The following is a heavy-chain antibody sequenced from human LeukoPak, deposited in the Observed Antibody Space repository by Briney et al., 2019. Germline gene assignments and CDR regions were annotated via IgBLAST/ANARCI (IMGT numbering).Heavy chain of an antibody. V-gene: IGHV4-59*01. CDR1: GDSISSYY. D-gene: IGHD6-13*01. CDR2: ISSSGST. CDR3: ARMPAGGIYYYHVDV. Sequence: LETLSLTCAVSGDSISSYYWNWIRQPPGKGLEWIGYISSSGSTNYNPSLKSRVTISVDTSKNHFSLRLSSVTAADTAVYYCARMPAGGIYYYHVDVWGKGTTGTVSS. J-gene: IGHJ6*03.